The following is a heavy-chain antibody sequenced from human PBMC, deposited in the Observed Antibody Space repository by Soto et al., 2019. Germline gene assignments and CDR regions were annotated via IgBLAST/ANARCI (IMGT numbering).Heavy chain of an antibody. D-gene: IGHD2-21*01. CDR3: VRELEHCGGDCLLL. J-gene: IGHJ4*02. CDR2: IKGDGTNT. V-gene: IGHV3-74*01. CDR1: GFTFSTYW. Sequence: EVQLAESGGGLVQPGGSLRLSCAASGFTFSTYWMHWVRQAPGKGLVWVSRIKGDGTNTGYADPVKGRFTISRDNARNTLYLQMSSLRVEDTAVYYCVRELEHCGGDCLLLWGQGTLVTVSS.